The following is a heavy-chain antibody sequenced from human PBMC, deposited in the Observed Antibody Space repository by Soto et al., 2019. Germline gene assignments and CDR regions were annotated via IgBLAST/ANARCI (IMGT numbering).Heavy chain of an antibody. V-gene: IGHV5-51*01. Sequence: GESLKISCKGSGYHFGSYWIGWVRQTPAEGLEWMGIIYPTNSDTRYNPSFQGQVTISADKSISTAYLQWSSLKASDTAMYYCARTYNWNYGFDYWGQGTLVTVSS. D-gene: IGHD1-7*01. CDR1: GYHFGSYW. J-gene: IGHJ4*02. CDR2: IYPTNSDT. CDR3: ARTYNWNYGFDY.